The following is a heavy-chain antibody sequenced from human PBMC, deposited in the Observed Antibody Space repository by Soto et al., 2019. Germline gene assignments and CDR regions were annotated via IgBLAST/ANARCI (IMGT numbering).Heavy chain of an antibody. V-gene: IGHV1-18*01. CDR2: ISAHNGNT. J-gene: IGHJ4*02. CDR3: ARGRYGDY. Sequence: QVHLVQSGAEVKKPGASVKVSCKGSGYGFTTYGITWVRQAPGQGLEWMAWISAHNGNTNYAQKGQGRVTVTRDTSTSTAYMELRSLRYDDTPVYYCARGRYGDYWGQGALVTVSS. CDR1: GYGFTTYG. D-gene: IGHD1-1*01.